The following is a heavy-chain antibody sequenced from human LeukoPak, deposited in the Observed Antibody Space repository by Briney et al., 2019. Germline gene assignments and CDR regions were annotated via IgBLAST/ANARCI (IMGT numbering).Heavy chain of an antibody. CDR1: GFTFSSYA. J-gene: IGHJ4*02. CDR3: ARDPGYDNSGYWGY. CDR2: IYSGGST. Sequence: GGSLRLSCAASGFTFSSYAMSWVRQAPGRGLEWVSVIYSGGSTYYADSVKGRFTISRDNSKNTLYLQMNSLRAEDTAVYYCARDPGYDNSGYWGYWGQGTLVTVSS. D-gene: IGHD3-22*01. V-gene: IGHV3-66*01.